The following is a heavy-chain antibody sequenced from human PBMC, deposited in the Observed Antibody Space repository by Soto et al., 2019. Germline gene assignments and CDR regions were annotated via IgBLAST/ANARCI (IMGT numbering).Heavy chain of an antibody. D-gene: IGHD3-22*01. J-gene: IGHJ6*02. V-gene: IGHV1-69*13. CDR3: ARGQYYYDSSGYDYYGMDV. CDR2: IIPIFGTA. CDR1: GGTFSSYA. Sequence: SVKVSCKASGGTFSSYAISWVRQAPGQGLEWMGGIIPIFGTANYAQKFQGRVTITADESTSTAYMELSSLRSEDTAVYYCARGQYYYDSSGYDYYGMDVWGQGTTVTAP.